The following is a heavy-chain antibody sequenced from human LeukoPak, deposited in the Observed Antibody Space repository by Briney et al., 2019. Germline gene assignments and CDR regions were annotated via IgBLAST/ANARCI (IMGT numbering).Heavy chain of an antibody. CDR2: ISGSGGST. CDR1: GFTFNSYA. CDR3: AKYVRITIFGPFDY. J-gene: IGHJ4*02. V-gene: IGHV3-23*01. D-gene: IGHD3-3*01. Sequence: PGGSLRLSCAASGFTFNSYAMSWVRQAPAKGRECVTAISGSGGSTYYADSVKGRFTISRDNSKNTLYLQMNSLRAEDTAVYYCAKYVRITIFGPFDYWGQGTLVTVSS.